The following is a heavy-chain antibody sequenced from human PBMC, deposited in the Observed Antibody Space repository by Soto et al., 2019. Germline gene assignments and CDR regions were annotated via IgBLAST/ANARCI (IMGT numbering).Heavy chain of an antibody. J-gene: IGHJ6*02. D-gene: IGHD6-19*01. Sequence: GGSLRLSCAASGFTFSSYAMSWVRQAPGKGLEWVSAISGSGGSTYYADSVKGRFTISRDNSKNTLYLQMNSLRAEDTAVYYCAKDKVAVAGTSYYYYGMDVGGQGTRVTVSS. V-gene: IGHV3-23*01. CDR3: AKDKVAVAGTSYYYYGMDV. CDR2: ISGSGGST. CDR1: GFTFSSYA.